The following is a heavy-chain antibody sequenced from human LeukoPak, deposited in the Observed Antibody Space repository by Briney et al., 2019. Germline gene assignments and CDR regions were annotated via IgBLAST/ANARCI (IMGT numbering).Heavy chain of an antibody. Sequence: SQTLSLTCTVSGGSISSGGYYWSWIRQHPGKGLEWIGYIYYSGSTYYNPSLKSRVTISVDTSKNQFSLKLSSVTAADTAVYYCARLVVGVAENWFDPWGQGTLVTVSS. V-gene: IGHV4-31*03. CDR1: GGSISSGGYY. J-gene: IGHJ5*02. D-gene: IGHD2-15*01. CDR3: ARLVVGVAENWFDP. CDR2: IYYSGST.